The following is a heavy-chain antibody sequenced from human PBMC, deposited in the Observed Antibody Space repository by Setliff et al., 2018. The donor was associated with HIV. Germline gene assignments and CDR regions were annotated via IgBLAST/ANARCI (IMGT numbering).Heavy chain of an antibody. Sequence: SETLSLTCNISGVSIPTNYWNWIRQPAGKGLEWIGRIYTTGGTNYNPALKSRVTMSIDTSKNQISLKLNSVTAADTATYYCARSNPGITAGLLAYWGPGILVTVSS. CDR3: ARSNPGITAGLLAY. CDR2: IYTTGGT. CDR1: GVSIPTNY. J-gene: IGHJ4*02. V-gene: IGHV4-4*07. D-gene: IGHD6-13*01.